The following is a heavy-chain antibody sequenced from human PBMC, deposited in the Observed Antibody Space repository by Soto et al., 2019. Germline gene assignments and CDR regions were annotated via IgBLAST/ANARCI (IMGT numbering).Heavy chain of an antibody. Sequence: QVHLVQSGAEVKKPGASVKVSCQGSGYAFTTYGITWVRQAPGQGFEWMGWISAHNGNTNYAQKLQGRVTVTRDTFTSTAYMELRSLRYDDTAVYYCARGRHGDYWGQGALVTVSS. J-gene: IGHJ4*02. CDR2: ISAHNGNT. CDR1: GYAFTTYG. V-gene: IGHV1-18*01. CDR3: ARGRHGDY.